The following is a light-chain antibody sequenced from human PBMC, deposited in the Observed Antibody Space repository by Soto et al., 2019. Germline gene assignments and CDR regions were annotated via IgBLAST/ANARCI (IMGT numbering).Light chain of an antibody. Sequence: EIVLPHAPGALALSRWGGAIRSCRASQIVRRTLACYQHKPVQAPRLLLYGASTSATGIPARVSGSGSGTEFTLTIRRRKSEDLAVYDCQWNNNWPPWKCGKGTKGDIK. CDR1: QIVRRT. CDR3: QWNNNWPPWK. J-gene: IGKJ1*01. CDR2: GAS. V-gene: IGKV3-15*01.